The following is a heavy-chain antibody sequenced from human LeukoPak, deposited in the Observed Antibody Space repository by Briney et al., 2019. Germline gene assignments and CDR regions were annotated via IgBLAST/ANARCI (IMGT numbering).Heavy chain of an antibody. D-gene: IGHD3-10*01. Sequence: SETLSLTCAVYGGSFSGYYWSWIRQPPGKGLEWIGEINHSGSTNYNPFLKSRVTISVDTSKNQFSLKLSSVTAADTAVYYCARRLRFGELLSPVGYWGQGTLVTVSS. CDR3: ARRLRFGELLSPVGY. V-gene: IGHV4-34*01. CDR1: GGSFSGYY. J-gene: IGHJ4*02. CDR2: INHSGST.